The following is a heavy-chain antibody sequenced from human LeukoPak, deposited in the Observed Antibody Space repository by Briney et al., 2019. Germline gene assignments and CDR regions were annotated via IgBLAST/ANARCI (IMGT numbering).Heavy chain of an antibody. V-gene: IGHV3-53*01. D-gene: IGHD3-3*01. CDR2: IDSDGNT. CDR1: MLLDNKYY. Sequence: GGSVSLFXAAWMLLDNKYYKICVPHARGRGLVWVSDIDSDGNTYHADSVMGRFSISRDNSKNMVFLQMNSLRAEDTAVYYCARGVHELWRGHMGYWGQRTLVTVSS. CDR3: ARGVHELWRGHMGY. J-gene: IGHJ4*02.